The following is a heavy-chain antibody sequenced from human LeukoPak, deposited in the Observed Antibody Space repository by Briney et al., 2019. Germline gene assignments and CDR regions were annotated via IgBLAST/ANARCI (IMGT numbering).Heavy chain of an antibody. D-gene: IGHD6-13*01. V-gene: IGHV3-9*01. CDR3: AKDTIAAAGNYFDY. CDR1: GFTFDDYA. CDR2: ISWNSGSI. J-gene: IGHJ4*02. Sequence: PGRSLRLSCAASGFTFDDYAMHWVRQAPGKGLEWVSGISWNSGSIGYADSVKGRFTISRDNAKNSLYLQMNSLRAEDTALYYCAKDTIAAAGNYFDYWGQGTLVTVSS.